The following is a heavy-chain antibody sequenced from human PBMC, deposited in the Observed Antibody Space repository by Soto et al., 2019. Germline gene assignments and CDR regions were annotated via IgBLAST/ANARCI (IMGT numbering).Heavy chain of an antibody. V-gene: IGHV1-69*01. CDR3: ARELTADAGTGWFVP. D-gene: IGHD1-1*01. CDR1: GGTFSSYA. Sequence: QVQLVQSGAEVKNPGSSVNVSFKASGGTFSSYAISWVRQSPGQGLEWMGGIIPIFGTANYAQTFQVRVTNTADESTSTAYMELSSPRSENTAVYYCARELTADAGTGWFVPCGQGTLVTFCS. J-gene: IGHJ5*02. CDR2: IIPIFGTA.